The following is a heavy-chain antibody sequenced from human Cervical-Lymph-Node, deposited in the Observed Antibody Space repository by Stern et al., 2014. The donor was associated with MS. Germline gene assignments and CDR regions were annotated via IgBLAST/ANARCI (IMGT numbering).Heavy chain of an antibody. D-gene: IGHD4-23*01. CDR3: ARVGGFADGRHSFDY. J-gene: IGHJ4*02. V-gene: IGHV4-59*01. CDR1: GGSISGYY. CDR2: VYYSGST. Sequence: VQLVESGPGLVKASETLTLTCTVSGGSISGYYWSWIRQPPGKGLEWIGYVYYSGSTNYNASLKRRVSVSVDTSKNQFSLKLSSVTAADTAVYYCARVGGFADGRHSFDYWGQGTLVTVSS.